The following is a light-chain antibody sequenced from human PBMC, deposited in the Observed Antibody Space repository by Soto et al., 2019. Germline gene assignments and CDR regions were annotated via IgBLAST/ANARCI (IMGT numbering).Light chain of an antibody. CDR3: QQRSNWPLG. J-gene: IGKJ1*01. CDR2: DAS. CDR1: RSVSSY. V-gene: IGKV3-11*01. Sequence: EIVLTQSPATLSLSPGERATLSCRASRSVSSYLAWYQQKPGQAPRLLIYDASNRATGIPARFSGSGSGTDFTLTISSLEPEDFAVYYCQQRSNWPLGFGQGTKVDI.